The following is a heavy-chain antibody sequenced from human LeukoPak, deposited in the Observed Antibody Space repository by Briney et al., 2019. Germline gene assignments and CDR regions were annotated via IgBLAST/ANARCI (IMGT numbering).Heavy chain of an antibody. D-gene: IGHD2-15*01. CDR1: GFSLSTSGVG. Sequence: SGPALVKPTQTLTLTCTFSGFSLSTSGVGVGRIRQPPGKALEWLALIYWDDDKRYSPSLKSRLTITKDTSKNQVVLTMTNMDPVDTATYYCAHRVVADDTLDYWGQGTLVTVSS. CDR3: AHRVVADDTLDY. CDR2: IYWDDDK. V-gene: IGHV2-5*02. J-gene: IGHJ4*02.